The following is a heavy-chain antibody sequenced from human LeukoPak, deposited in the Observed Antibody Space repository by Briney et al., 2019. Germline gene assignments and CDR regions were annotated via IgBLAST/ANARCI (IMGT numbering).Heavy chain of an antibody. D-gene: IGHD2-2*01. Sequence: GASVKVSCKDSGGTCTSSAISWVRQAPGQGLEWMGGIIPIFGTANYAQKFQGRVTITADESTSTAYMELSSLRSEDTAVYYCARTRVVPAMDVWGQGTTVTVSS. CDR2: IIPIFGTA. CDR3: ARTRVVPAMDV. V-gene: IGHV1-69*13. J-gene: IGHJ6*02. CDR1: GGTCTSSA.